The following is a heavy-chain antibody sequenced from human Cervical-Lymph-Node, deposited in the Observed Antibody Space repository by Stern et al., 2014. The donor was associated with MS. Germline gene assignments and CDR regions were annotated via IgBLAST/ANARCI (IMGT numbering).Heavy chain of an antibody. CDR1: GDSISSGYYY. J-gene: IGHJ2*01. Sequence: VQLVESGPGLVKPSQTLSLTCTVSGDSISSGYYYWSWIRQHPGKGLEWLGDLYYSGTTYYNASLRSRITISVDTSKNQFSLQLSSVTAADTALYYCARDRAIMTTRGYFDLWGRGTLVTVSS. CDR3: ARDRAIMTTRGYFDL. D-gene: IGHD3-16*01. CDR2: LYYSGTT. V-gene: IGHV4-31*03.